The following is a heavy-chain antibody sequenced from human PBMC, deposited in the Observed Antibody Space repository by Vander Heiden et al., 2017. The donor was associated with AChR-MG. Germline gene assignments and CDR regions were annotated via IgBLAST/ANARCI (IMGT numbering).Heavy chain of an antibody. V-gene: IGHV3-23*01. CDR1: GFTFSRSA. CDR3: VKGAQSSTFDP. D-gene: IGHD6-13*01. J-gene: IGHJ5*02. Sequence: EVQLLESGAGWVQPGASQPLSCAASGFTFSRSAMGWVRQAPGKGLEWVSAISGNGVSKYYAGSVKGRFTISRDNSKSTVYLQMNSLRVEDTALYYCVKGAQSSTFDPWGQGALVTVSS. CDR2: ISGNGVSK.